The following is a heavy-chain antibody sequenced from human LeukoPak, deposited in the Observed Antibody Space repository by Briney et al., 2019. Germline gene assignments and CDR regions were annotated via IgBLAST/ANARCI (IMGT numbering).Heavy chain of an antibody. Sequence: SETLSLTCTVSGGSISRDIYYWGWIRQPPGKGLEWIGSIYYSGSTYYNPTLESRVTISVDTSKNQFSLKLSSVTAADTAVYYCARVTTDSTYHSGWFDRWGQGTLVTVSS. CDR3: ARVTTDSTYHSGWFDR. CDR1: GGSISRDIYY. D-gene: IGHD3-22*01. V-gene: IGHV4-39*01. CDR2: IYYSGST. J-gene: IGHJ5*02.